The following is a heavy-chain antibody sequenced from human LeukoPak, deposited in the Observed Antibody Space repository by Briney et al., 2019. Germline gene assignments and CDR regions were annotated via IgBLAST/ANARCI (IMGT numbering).Heavy chain of an antibody. D-gene: IGHD3-3*01. V-gene: IGHV4-59*12. J-gene: IGHJ4*02. Sequence: SETLSLTCTVSGGSISSYYWSWIRQPPGKGLEWIGYIYYSGSTNYNPSLKSRVTISVDTSKNQFSLKLSSVTAADTAVYYCARGTFWSGYYHDYWSQGTLVTVSS. CDR3: ARGTFWSGYYHDY. CDR1: GGSISSYY. CDR2: IYYSGST.